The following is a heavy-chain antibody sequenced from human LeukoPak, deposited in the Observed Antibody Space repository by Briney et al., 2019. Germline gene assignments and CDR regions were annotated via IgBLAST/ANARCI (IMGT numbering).Heavy chain of an antibody. Sequence: PGRSLRLSCAASGFTFDDYAMHWVRQAPGKGLEWVSGISWNSGSIGYADSVKGRFTISRDNAKNSLYLQMNSLRAEDTALYYYAKDLGYWGQGTLVTVSS. D-gene: IGHD3-16*01. V-gene: IGHV3-9*01. J-gene: IGHJ4*02. CDR1: GFTFDDYA. CDR3: AKDLGY. CDR2: ISWNSGSI.